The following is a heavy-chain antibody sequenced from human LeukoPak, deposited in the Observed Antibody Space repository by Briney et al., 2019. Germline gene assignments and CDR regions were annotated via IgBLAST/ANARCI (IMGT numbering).Heavy chain of an antibody. Sequence: GGSLRLSCAASGFTFSSNWMHWVRQAPGKGLEWVSSIYGGDNREYSDSVKGRFTISRDDSKNTVSLQMSSLRVEDTAVYYCARGPTVSSTWDYWGQGTLVTVSP. CDR1: GFTFSSNW. J-gene: IGHJ4*02. CDR2: IYGGDNR. D-gene: IGHD2-2*01. CDR3: ARGPTVSSTWDY. V-gene: IGHV3-53*01.